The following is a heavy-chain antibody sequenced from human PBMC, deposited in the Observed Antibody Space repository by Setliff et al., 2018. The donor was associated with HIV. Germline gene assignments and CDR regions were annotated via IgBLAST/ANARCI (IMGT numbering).Heavy chain of an antibody. J-gene: IGHJ5*02. CDR2: IKSKSDGGTT. Sequence: WGSLRLSCAVSGFTGFTFTDAWMAWVRQAPGKGLEWVGRIKSKSDGGTTDYGATVKGRFIISRDDSQNTVFLQMNSLKSEDSAIYYCATIERKNGFRCLDPWGQGTVVTVSS. D-gene: IGHD2-8*01. CDR3: ATIERKNGFRCLDP. CDR1: GFTFTDAW. V-gene: IGHV3-15*01.